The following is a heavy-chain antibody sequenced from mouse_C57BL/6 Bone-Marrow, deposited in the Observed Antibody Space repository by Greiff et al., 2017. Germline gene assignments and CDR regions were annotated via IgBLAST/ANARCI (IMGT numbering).Heavy chain of an antibody. CDR2: IDPETGDT. D-gene: IGHD2-1*01. CDR3: TTSIYYGNPYYFDY. J-gene: IGHJ2*01. V-gene: IGHV14-4*01. Sequence: VQLQQSGAELVRPGASVKLSCTASGFNIKDDYMHWVKQRPEQGLEWIGWIDPETGDTEYASKFQGKATITADTSSNTAYLQLSSLTYEDTAVYYCTTSIYYGNPYYFDYWGQGTTLTVSS. CDR1: GFNIKDDY.